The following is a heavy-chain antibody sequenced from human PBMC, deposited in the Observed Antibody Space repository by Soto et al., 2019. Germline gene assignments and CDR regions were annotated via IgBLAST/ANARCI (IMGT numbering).Heavy chain of an antibody. D-gene: IGHD1-26*01. CDR2: INRDGSTT. V-gene: IGHV3-74*01. CDR1: GFTFSSSW. J-gene: IGHJ5*02. Sequence: LRLSCASSGFTFSSSWMHWFRQAPGKGLVWVSRINRDGSTTTYADSVKGRFTISRDNAKNTLYLQMNSLRADDTAVYYCARVATGSYNWFDPWGQGTLVTVSS. CDR3: ARVATGSYNWFDP.